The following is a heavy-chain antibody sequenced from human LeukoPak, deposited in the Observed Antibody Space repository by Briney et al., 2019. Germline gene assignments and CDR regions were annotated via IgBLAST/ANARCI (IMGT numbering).Heavy chain of an antibody. CDR1: GGSISSYY. CDR2: IYYTGNT. CDR3: ARGPLGGGYTYFDY. J-gene: IGHJ4*02. V-gene: IGHV4-59*01. D-gene: IGHD5-12*01. Sequence: SEALSLTCTVSGGSISSYYWSWIRQPPGKGLEWIGYIYYTGNTNHNPSLKSRVTISVDTSKNQFSLKLSSVTAADTAVYYCARGPLGGGYTYFDYWGQGTLVTVSS.